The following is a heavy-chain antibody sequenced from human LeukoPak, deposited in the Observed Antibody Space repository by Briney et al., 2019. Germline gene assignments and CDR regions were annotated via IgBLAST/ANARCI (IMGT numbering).Heavy chain of an antibody. D-gene: IGHD6-13*01. V-gene: IGHV3-23*01. CDR1: GFTFSTYA. J-gene: IGHJ4*02. CDR3: AKRIAAALDY. Sequence: PGGSLRLSRAASGFTFSTYAMSWVRQAPGKGLEWVSAISGSGGSTYYADSVKGRFTISRDNAKNTVHLQMNSLRAEDTAIYYCAKRIAAALDYWGQGTLVTVSS. CDR2: ISGSGGST.